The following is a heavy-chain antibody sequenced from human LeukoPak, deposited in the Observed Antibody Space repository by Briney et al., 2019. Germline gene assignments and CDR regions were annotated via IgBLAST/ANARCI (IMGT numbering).Heavy chain of an antibody. J-gene: IGHJ3*02. CDR1: GASISSYY. V-gene: IGHV4-59*08. Sequence: SETLSLTCTVSGASISSYYWSWIRQPPGRGLEYIGYIHYIGTTNYNPSLKSRVTISVDTSKNQFSLKLSSETAADAAVYYCARRRVVVAATYAFDIWGQGTMVTVSS. CDR2: IHYIGTT. CDR3: ARRRVVVAATYAFDI. D-gene: IGHD2-15*01.